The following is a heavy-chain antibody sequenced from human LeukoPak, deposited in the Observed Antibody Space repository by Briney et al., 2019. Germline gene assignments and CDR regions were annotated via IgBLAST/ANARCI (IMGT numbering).Heavy chain of an antibody. V-gene: IGHV3-9*01. CDR3: TKAVYSYGPNYFDF. CDR1: GFTFDDYA. Sequence: PGGSLRLSCAASGFTFDDYAMHWVRQAPGKGLEWVSGISWNSVKIDYADSVKGRFTISRDNAKNSLYLRMNGLRAEDTALYYCTKAVYSYGPNYFDFWGQGTLVTVSS. D-gene: IGHD5-18*01. J-gene: IGHJ4*02. CDR2: ISWNSVKI.